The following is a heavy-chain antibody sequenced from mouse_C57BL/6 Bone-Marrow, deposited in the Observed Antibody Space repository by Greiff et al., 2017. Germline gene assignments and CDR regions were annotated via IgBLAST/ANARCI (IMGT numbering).Heavy chain of an antibody. CDR3: ARQGLLLHYYAMDY. V-gene: IGHV5-15*01. D-gene: IGHD2-12*01. CDR1: GFTFSDYG. CDR2: ISNLAYSI. J-gene: IGHJ4*01. Sequence: EVKLVESGGGLVQPGGSLKLSCAASGFTFSDYGMAWVRQAPGKGPEWVAFISNLAYSIYYADTVTGRFTISRENAKNTLYLEKSSMRSEDTAMYYCARQGLLLHYYAMDYWGQGTSVTVSS.